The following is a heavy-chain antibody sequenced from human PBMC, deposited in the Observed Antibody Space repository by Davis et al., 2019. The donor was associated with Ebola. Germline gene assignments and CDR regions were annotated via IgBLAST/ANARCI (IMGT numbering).Heavy chain of an antibody. CDR3: AKDDMIQGVRYPDS. CDR2: IKWDDST. D-gene: IGHD3-10*01. V-gene: IGHV3-43*01. Sequence: GGSLRLSCAASGFTFDDHTMHWVRQAPGKGLEWVSLIKWDDSTNYADSVKGRFTISRDNRKKSLYLQMNNLRHADTALYYCAKDDMIQGVRYPDSWGQGTLVTVSS. CDR1: GFTFDDHT. J-gene: IGHJ4*02.